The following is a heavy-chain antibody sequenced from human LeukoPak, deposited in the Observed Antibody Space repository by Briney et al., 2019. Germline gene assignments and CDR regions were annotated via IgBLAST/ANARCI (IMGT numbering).Heavy chain of an antibody. CDR3: ARQTGSGLFTLP. Sequence: PSETLSLTCAVYGGSFSDYYWNWVRQPPGKGLEWIGSIYYTGNTYYNASLKSRVTISIDTSKNQISLRLTSVTATDTAMYYCARQTGSGLFTLPGGQGTLVTVSS. J-gene: IGHJ4*02. D-gene: IGHD3/OR15-3a*01. CDR1: GGSFSDYY. V-gene: IGHV4-34*01. CDR2: IYYTGNT.